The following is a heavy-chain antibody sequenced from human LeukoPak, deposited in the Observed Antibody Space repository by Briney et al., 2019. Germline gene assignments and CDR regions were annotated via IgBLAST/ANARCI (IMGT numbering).Heavy chain of an antibody. CDR1: GYTLTELS. J-gene: IGHJ4*02. V-gene: IGHV1-24*01. D-gene: IGHD1-1*01. CDR3: ATVVFSYNLFDY. Sequence: ASVKVSCKVSGYTLTELSMHWVRQAPGKGLEWMGGFDPEDGETIYAQKFQGRVTMTEDTSTDTAYMGLSSLRSEDTAVYYCATVVFSYNLFDYWGQGTLVTVSS. CDR2: FDPEDGET.